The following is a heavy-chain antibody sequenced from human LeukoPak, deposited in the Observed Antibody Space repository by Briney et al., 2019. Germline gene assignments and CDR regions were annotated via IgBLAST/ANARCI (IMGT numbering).Heavy chain of an antibody. Sequence: ASVKVSCKASGYTFSNYGISWVRQAPGQGLEWMGWISTNKGNTKSAQKNQGRVTMTTDTSTSTVHMELRSLRSDDTAVYYCARMSFLKQRTSPRPDDAFDIWGQGTMITVSS. CDR1: GYTFSNYG. J-gene: IGHJ3*02. D-gene: IGHD6-6*01. CDR3: ARMSFLKQRTSPRPDDAFDI. CDR2: ISTNKGNT. V-gene: IGHV1-18*01.